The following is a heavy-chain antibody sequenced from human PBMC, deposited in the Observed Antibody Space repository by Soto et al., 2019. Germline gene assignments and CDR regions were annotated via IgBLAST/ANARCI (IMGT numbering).Heavy chain of an antibody. J-gene: IGHJ6*02. Sequence: QVTLKESGPVLVKPTETLTLTCSVSGFSLTNGRMGVSWIRQPPGKALEWLAHFFSDAERSYSTSMQSRLNMYKDSSGSQVVLTMTNMAPADTATYFCARMDGDYYYYGLDVWGHGIAVTVSS. D-gene: IGHD4-17*01. V-gene: IGHV2-26*01. CDR3: ARMDGDYYYYGLDV. CDR1: GFSLTNGRMG. CDR2: FFSDAER.